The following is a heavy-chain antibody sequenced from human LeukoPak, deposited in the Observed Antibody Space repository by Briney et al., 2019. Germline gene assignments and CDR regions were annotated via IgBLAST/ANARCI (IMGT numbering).Heavy chain of an antibody. V-gene: IGHV3-21*01. Sequence: PGGSLSLSCAASGFTLSSYSMKGVRQAPGKGVEGGSSISSSSSYKNYADSVKGGFTISREKGKNSLYLQMDRERAEETAVYYCARDLSEYYYYMDVSGKGTTVTVSS. CDR3: ARDLSEYYYYMDV. CDR2: ISSSSSYK. J-gene: IGHJ6*03. CDR1: GFTLSSYS.